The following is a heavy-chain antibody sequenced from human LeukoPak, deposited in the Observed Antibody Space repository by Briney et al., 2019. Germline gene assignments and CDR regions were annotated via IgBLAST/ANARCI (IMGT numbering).Heavy chain of an antibody. J-gene: IGHJ6*03. CDR3: AREEIPYSSSWYLGLGPYYYYYYMDV. D-gene: IGHD6-13*01. V-gene: IGHV7-4-1*02. CDR2: INTNTGNP. Sequence: ASVKVSCKASGYTFTSYAMNWVRQAPGQGLEWMGWINTNTGNPTYAQGFTGRFVFSLDTSVSTAYLQISSLKAEDTAVYYCAREEIPYSSSWYLGLGPYYYYYYMDVWGKGTTVTVSS. CDR1: GYTFTSYA.